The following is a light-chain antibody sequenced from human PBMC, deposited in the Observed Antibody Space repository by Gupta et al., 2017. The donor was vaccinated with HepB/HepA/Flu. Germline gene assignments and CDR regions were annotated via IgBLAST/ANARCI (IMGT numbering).Light chain of an antibody. CDR2: KAS. J-gene: IGKJ4*01. V-gene: IGKV1-5*03. CDR3: QQYLTFPLT. CDR1: QSISSW. Sequence: IQMTQSPSTLSASVGDRVTITCRASQSISSWLAWYQQKPGKAPKFLIYKASNLESGVPSMFSGSGSGTEFTLTISGLQPDDFAIYYCQQYLTFPLTFGGGTKVEIK.